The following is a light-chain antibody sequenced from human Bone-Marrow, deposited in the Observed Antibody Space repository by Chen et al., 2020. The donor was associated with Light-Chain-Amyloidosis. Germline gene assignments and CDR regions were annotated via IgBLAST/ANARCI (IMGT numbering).Light chain of an antibody. CDR1: DLPTKY. CDR2: RDT. CDR3: QSADSSGTYEVI. V-gene: IGLV3-25*03. Sequence: SYELTLPPSVSVSPGHTARITCSGDDLPTKYAYWYQQKPGQAPVLVIHRDTERPSGISERFSGSSSGTTATLTISGVQAEDEADYHCQSADSSGTYEVIFGGGTKLTVL. J-gene: IGLJ2*01.